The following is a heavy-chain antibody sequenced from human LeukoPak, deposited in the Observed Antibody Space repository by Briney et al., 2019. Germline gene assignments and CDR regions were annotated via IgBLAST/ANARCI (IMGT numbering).Heavy chain of an antibody. Sequence: KSGGSLRLSCAASGFTFSSYGMHWVRQAPGKGLEWVSSISYSSSYIYYVDSVKGRFTISRDNAKNSLYLQMHSLRAEDTAVYYCARALPGYYDSRGRYYYMDVWGKGTTVTVSS. CDR1: GFTFSSYG. D-gene: IGHD3-22*01. V-gene: IGHV3-21*01. CDR3: ARALPGYYDSRGRYYYMDV. J-gene: IGHJ6*03. CDR2: ISYSSSYI.